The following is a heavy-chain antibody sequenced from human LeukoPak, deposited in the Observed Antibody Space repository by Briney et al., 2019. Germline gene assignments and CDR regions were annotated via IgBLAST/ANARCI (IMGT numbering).Heavy chain of an antibody. Sequence: GGTLRLSCAASGFNFRKYVMTWVRQAPGKGLEWVSGINNHDGNTYNADSVKGRFFISRDDSKSTLYLQMKSLRAEDTAVYYCARDYYDSGSYGGISFDYWGQGTLVTVSS. CDR3: ARDYYDSGSYGGISFDY. V-gene: IGHV3-23*01. CDR2: INNHDGNT. CDR1: GFNFRKYV. J-gene: IGHJ4*02. D-gene: IGHD3-10*01.